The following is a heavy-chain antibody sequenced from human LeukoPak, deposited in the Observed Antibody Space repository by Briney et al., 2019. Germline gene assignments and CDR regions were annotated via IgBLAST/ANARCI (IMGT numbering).Heavy chain of an antibody. J-gene: IGHJ4*02. CDR3: AKELHGSGNYAFDY. CDR2: VSVYGGTT. CDR1: GFTFSSYA. D-gene: IGHD3-10*01. Sequence: GGSLRLSRAASGFTFSSYAMSWVRQAPGKGLEWVSTVSVYGGTTYYADSVKGRFTISRDNSKNTLYLQMNSLRPEDAAVYFCAKELHGSGNYAFDYWGQGTLVTVSS. V-gene: IGHV3-23*01.